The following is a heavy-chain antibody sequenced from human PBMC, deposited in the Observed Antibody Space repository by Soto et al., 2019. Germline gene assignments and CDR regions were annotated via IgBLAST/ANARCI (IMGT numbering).Heavy chain of an antibody. CDR3: ARHKAISYSSSAYFDY. D-gene: IGHD6-6*01. J-gene: IGHJ4*02. V-gene: IGHV4-59*08. Sequence: SETLSLTCTVSGGSISSYYWSWIRQPPGKGLEWIGYIYYSGSTNYNPSLKSRVTISVDTSKNQFSLKLSSVTAADTAVYYCARHKAISYSSSAYFDYWGQGTLVTVSS. CDR1: GGSISSYY. CDR2: IYYSGST.